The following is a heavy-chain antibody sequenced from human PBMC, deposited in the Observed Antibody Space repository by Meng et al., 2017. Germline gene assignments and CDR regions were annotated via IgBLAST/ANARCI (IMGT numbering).Heavy chain of an antibody. Sequence: SETLSLTCAVSGGSISSSNWWSWVRQPPGKGLEWIGEIYHSGSTNYNPSLKSRVTISVDKSKNQFSLKLSSVTAADTAVYYCAAEYDILTGYYKGYYFDYWGQGTLVTVSS. D-gene: IGHD3-9*01. V-gene: IGHV4-4*02. CDR3: AAEYDILTGYYKGYYFDY. CDR1: GGSISSSNW. J-gene: IGHJ4*02. CDR2: IYHSGST.